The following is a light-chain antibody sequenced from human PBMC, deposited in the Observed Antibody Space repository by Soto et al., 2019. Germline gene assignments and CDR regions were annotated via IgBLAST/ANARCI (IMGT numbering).Light chain of an antibody. CDR1: QSVTSY. Sequence: IVLTQSPGTLSLSPGERATLSCRASQSVTSYLAWYQQKPGQAPRLLIYGASFRATDVPDRFTAGGSGTDFTLTISRLEPEDYAVYSCQQSGRARLTFGGGTKV. CDR3: QQSGRARLT. J-gene: IGKJ4*01. V-gene: IGKV3-20*01. CDR2: GAS.